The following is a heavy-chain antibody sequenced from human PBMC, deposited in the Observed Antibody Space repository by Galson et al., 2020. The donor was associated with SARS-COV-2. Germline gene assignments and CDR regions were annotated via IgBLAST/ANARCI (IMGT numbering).Heavy chain of an antibody. Sequence: GESLKISCKGSGYSFTNYWIGWVRQTPGKGPEWMGIIYPDDSDIRYSPSFQGQVTMSVDKSISTAYLQWSSLKASDTAMYYCAREIGGGRYTDFWGQGTLVTVSS. D-gene: IGHD6-19*01. CDR1: GYSFTNYW. V-gene: IGHV5-51*01. J-gene: IGHJ4*02. CDR2: IYPDDSDI. CDR3: AREIGGGRYTDF.